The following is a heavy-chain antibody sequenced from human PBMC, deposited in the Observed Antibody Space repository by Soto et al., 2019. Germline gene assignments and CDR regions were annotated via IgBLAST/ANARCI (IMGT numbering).Heavy chain of an antibody. CDR2: INHSGGT. CDR1: GGSFSGYY. J-gene: IGHJ6*02. Sequence: SETLSLTCAVYGGSFSGYYWSWIRQPPGKGLEWIGEINHSGGTNYNPSLKSRVTISVDTSKNQFSLKLSSVTAADTAVYYCARGLALGDDILTGYPLYYYYYGMDVWGQGTTVTVSS. CDR3: ARGLALGDDILTGYPLYYYYYGMDV. V-gene: IGHV4-34*01. D-gene: IGHD3-9*01.